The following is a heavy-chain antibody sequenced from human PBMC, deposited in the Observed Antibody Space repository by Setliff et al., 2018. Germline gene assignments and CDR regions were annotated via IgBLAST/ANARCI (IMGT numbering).Heavy chain of an antibody. J-gene: IGHJ4*02. V-gene: IGHV4-34*01. D-gene: IGHD6-19*01. Sequence: PSETLSLTCGASGGSFSDYYWSWIRQTPGKGLEWIGEINHSGSTKCNPSLKSRVTLSVDTPKNQFSLELTSVTAADTAVYYCARGRAGHSGHWGQGTLVTVSS. CDR2: INHSGST. CDR3: ARGRAGHSGH. CDR1: GGSFSDYY.